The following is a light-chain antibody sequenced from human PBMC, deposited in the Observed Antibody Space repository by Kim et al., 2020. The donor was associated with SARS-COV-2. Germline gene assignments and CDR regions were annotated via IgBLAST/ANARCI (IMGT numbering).Light chain of an antibody. CDR2: QDS. Sequence: VSPGQTASITCSGDKLGDKYACWYQQKPGQSPVLVIYQDSKRPSGIPERFSGSNSGNTATLTISGTQAMDEADYYCQSWDSSTAWVFGGGTQLTVL. V-gene: IGLV3-1*01. J-gene: IGLJ3*02. CDR1: KLGDKY. CDR3: QSWDSSTAWV.